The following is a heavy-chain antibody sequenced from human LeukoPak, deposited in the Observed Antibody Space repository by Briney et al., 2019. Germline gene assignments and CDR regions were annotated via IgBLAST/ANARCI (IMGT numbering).Heavy chain of an antibody. Sequence: SETLSLTCVVYGESFSGYYWTWVRQPAGKGLEWIGRISASGTTNSNPALKSRVTMSVDSSKKQFSLNLSSVTAADTAVYYCARAASGDAVDFYGSGRRFYSYYMDVWGKGTTVTISS. J-gene: IGHJ6*03. CDR3: ARAASGDAVDFYGSGRRFYSYYMDV. CDR1: GESFSGYY. D-gene: IGHD3-10*01. V-gene: IGHV4-59*10. CDR2: ISASGTT.